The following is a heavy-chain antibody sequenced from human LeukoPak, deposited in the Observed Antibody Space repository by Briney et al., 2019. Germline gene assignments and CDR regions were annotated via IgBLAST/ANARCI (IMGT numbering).Heavy chain of an antibody. CDR1: GFTFSSYA. CDR2: ISGSGGST. Sequence: PGGSLRLSCAASGFTFSSYAMSWVRQAPGKGLEWVSAISGSGGSTYYADSVKGRFTISRDNSKNTLYLQMNSLRAEDTAVYYCAKDWMGLFDYSNPYAFDIWGQGTMVTVSS. D-gene: IGHD4-11*01. CDR3: AKDWMGLFDYSNPYAFDI. V-gene: IGHV3-23*01. J-gene: IGHJ3*02.